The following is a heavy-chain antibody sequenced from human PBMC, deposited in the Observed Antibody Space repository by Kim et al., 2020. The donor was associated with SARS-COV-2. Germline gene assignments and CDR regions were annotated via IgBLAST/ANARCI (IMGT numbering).Heavy chain of an antibody. V-gene: IGHV1-46*01. J-gene: IGHJ4*02. Sequence: AQKFQGRVSITRDTSTSTVYMELSSLRSEDTAVYYCARFGGSYGYSKSGYWGQGTLVTVSS. CDR3: ARFGGSYGYSKSGY. D-gene: IGHD5-18*01.